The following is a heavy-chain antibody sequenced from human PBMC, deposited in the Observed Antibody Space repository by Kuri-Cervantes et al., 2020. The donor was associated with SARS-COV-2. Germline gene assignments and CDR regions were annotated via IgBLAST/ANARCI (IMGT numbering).Heavy chain of an antibody. CDR1: GYTLTELS. V-gene: IGHV1-24*01. D-gene: IGHD3-3*01. Sequence: ASVKVSCKVSGYTLTELSMHWVRQAPGKGLEWMGGFDPEDGETIYAQKFQGRVTMTEDTSTSTAYMELRSLRSDDTAMYYCALSTVLRMYYFDYWGQGTLVTVSS. CDR2: FDPEDGET. CDR3: ALSTVLRMYYFDY. J-gene: IGHJ4*02.